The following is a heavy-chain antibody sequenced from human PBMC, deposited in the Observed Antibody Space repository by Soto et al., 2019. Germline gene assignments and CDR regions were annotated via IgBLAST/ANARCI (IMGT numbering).Heavy chain of an antibody. CDR2: IYYSGST. CDR1: GGSISSYY. CDR3: ARRLDNGVGWFGESPGWFDP. Sequence: QVQLQESGPGLVKPSETLSLTCTVSGGSISSYYWSWIRQPPGKGLEWIGYIYYSGSTNYNPSLKSRVTLSVDTSKNQFSLKLSSVTAADTAVYYCARRLDNGVGWFGESPGWFDPWGQGTLVTVSS. V-gene: IGHV4-59*08. J-gene: IGHJ5*02. D-gene: IGHD3-10*01.